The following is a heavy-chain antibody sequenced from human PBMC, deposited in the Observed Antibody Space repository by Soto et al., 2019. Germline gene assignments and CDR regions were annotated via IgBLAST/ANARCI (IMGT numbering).Heavy chain of an antibody. CDR3: SKPTVIGASDI. CDR2: IYYRGST. D-gene: IGHD4-4*01. CDR1: GGSISSGDYY. J-gene: IGHJ3*02. Sequence: QVQLQESGPGLVKPSQTLALTCTVSGGSISSGDYYWSCIRQPQGKGLEWIGYIYYRGSTYYNPSLKSRVTTSVDTSKNQFSLKLSSVTAADTAVYYCSKPTVIGASDIWCQGTMVTVSS. V-gene: IGHV4-30-4*01.